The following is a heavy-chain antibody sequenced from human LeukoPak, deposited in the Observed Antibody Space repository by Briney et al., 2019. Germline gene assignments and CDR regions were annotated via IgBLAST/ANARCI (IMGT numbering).Heavy chain of an antibody. CDR2: INPSGGST. J-gene: IGHJ6*03. CDR3: ARDYYYGSGSYSAYYYMDV. Sequence: ASVKVSCKASGYTFTSYYMHWVRQAPGQGLEWMGIINPSGGSTSYAQKFQGRVTMTRDMSTSTVYMELSCLRSEDTAVYYCARDYYYGSGSYSAYYYMDVWGKGTTVTVSS. D-gene: IGHD3-10*01. CDR1: GYTFTSYY. V-gene: IGHV1-46*01.